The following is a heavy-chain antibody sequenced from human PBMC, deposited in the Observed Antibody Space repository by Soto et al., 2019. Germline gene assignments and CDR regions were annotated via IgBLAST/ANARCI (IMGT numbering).Heavy chain of an antibody. CDR2: INSGGTVA. CDR1: GFTYESYA. D-gene: IGHD3-16*02. J-gene: IGHJ4*02. Sequence: EVQLLESGGGLVQPGGSLRLSCAASGFTYESYAMSWVRQAPGKGLEWVSGINSGGTVAHYADSVKGRFAMSIDNSKNTIALEMNSLRADDTGLYYCAISTGGFGGLFVVPSDYWGQGTLVTVSS. V-gene: IGHV3-23*01. CDR3: AISTGGFGGLFVVPSDY.